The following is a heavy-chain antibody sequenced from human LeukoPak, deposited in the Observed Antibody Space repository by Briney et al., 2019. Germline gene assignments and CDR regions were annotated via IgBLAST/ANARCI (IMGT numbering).Heavy chain of an antibody. V-gene: IGHV1-24*01. D-gene: IGHD5-18*01. CDR1: GYTLTELS. CDR2: FDPEDGEA. Sequence: ASVKVSFTVSGYTLTELSMHWGRQAPGKGLEWMGGFDPEDGEAIYAQKFQGRVTMTEDTSTDTAYMELSSLRSEDTAVYYCATRGAMVTRRAFEIWGQGTMVTFSS. J-gene: IGHJ3*02. CDR3: ATRGAMVTRRAFEI.